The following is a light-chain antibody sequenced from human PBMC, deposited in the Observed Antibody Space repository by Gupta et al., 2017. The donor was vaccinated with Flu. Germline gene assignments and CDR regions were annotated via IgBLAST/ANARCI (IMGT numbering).Light chain of an antibody. Sequence: VNTSSTSSAAVGCGYNFVSRYQQPPANHHHLVIYDVSSRAAGAPVRFSASTSGTTATLTVAGAQAVAEDDYYCHAGASNTWVFGGGTKLTVL. CDR3: HAGASNTWV. CDR2: DVS. V-gene: IGLV2-11*01. CDR1: AAVGCGYNF. J-gene: IGLJ3*02.